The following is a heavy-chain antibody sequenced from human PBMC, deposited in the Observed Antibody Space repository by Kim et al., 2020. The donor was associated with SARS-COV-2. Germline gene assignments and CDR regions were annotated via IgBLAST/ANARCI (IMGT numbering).Heavy chain of an antibody. V-gene: IGHV3-15*01. CDR2: IKSKTDGGTT. J-gene: IGHJ4*02. Sequence: GGSLRLSCAASGFTFSNAWMSWVRQAPGKGLEWVGRIKSKTDGGTTDYAAPMKGRFTIPRDDSKNTLYLQMNSLKTEDTAVYYCTTGVSGSYSSDYWGQGTLVTVSS. CDR1: GFTFSNAW. D-gene: IGHD1-26*01. CDR3: TTGVSGSYSSDY.